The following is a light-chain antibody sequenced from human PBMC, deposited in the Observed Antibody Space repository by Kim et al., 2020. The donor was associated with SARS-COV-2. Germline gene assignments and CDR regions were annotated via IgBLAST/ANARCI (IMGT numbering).Light chain of an antibody. CDR1: QSLSSY. Sequence: EIVLTQSPATLSLSPGERATLSCRASQSLSSYLAWYQQKPGQAPRLLIYDASNRATGIPARFSGSGSGTDFTLTISSLEPEDFAVYYCQQRTNWPLTFGGGTKLEI. CDR3: QQRTNWPLT. CDR2: DAS. V-gene: IGKV3-11*01. J-gene: IGKJ4*01.